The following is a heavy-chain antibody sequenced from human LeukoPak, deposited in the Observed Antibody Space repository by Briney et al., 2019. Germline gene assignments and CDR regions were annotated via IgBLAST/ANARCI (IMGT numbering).Heavy chain of an antibody. V-gene: IGHV3-23*01. D-gene: IGHD5-12*01. CDR2: ISGSGDST. CDR3: AKEDIVARKFDP. Sequence: GGSLRLSCTASGFTFSNYAMSWVRQAPGKRLEWVSAISGSGDSTYYADSVKGRFTISRDNLKNTLYLQTYSLRAEDTAVYYCAKEDIVARKFDPWGQGTLVTVSS. J-gene: IGHJ5*02. CDR1: GFTFSNYA.